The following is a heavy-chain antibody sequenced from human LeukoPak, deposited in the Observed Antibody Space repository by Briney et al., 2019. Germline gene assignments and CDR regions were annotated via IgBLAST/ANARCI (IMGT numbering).Heavy chain of an antibody. V-gene: IGHV4-34*01. CDR1: GGSFSGYY. D-gene: IGHD3-3*01. CDR2: INHSGST. J-gene: IGHJ4*03. CDR3: ARVPHDHSLDY. Sequence: SETLSLTCAVYGGSFSGYYWSWIRQPPGKGLEWIGEINHSGSTNYNPSLKSRVTISVDTSKNQFSLKLSSVTAADTAVYYCARVPHDHSLDYWGQGTTVTVSS.